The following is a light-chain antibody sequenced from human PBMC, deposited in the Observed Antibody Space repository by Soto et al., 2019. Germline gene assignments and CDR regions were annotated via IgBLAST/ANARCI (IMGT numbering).Light chain of an antibody. CDR2: EVN. V-gene: IGLV2-8*01. J-gene: IGLJ3*02. Sequence: QSVLTQPPSASGSPGQSVTISCTGASSDVGGNDYVSWYQHHPGKVPKLMIFEVNKRPSGVPHRFSGSKSGNTASLTVSGLQAEDVADYYCCSYGFAGSDYLVFGGGTKLTVL. CDR1: SSDVGGNDY. CDR3: CSYGFAGSDYLV.